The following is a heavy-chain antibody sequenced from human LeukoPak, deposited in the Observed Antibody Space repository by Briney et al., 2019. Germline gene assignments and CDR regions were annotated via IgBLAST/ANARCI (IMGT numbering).Heavy chain of an antibody. D-gene: IGHD2-15*01. CDR2: IDSDGSST. J-gene: IGHJ4*02. CDR3: ARAYCTGGSCYSAVDY. Sequence: GGSLRLSCAASGFTFSSYWMHWVRQAPGKGLVWVSHIDSDGSSTIYADSVKGRFTIPRDNAKNTLYLQMNSLRAEDTAVYYCARAYCTGGSCYSAVDYWGPGTLVTVSS. V-gene: IGHV3-74*01. CDR1: GFTFSSYW.